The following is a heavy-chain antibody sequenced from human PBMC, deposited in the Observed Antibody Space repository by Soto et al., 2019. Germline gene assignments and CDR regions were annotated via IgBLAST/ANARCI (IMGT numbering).Heavy chain of an antibody. V-gene: IGHV5-51*01. J-gene: IGHJ3*02. Sequence: GESVKISGKGSGYSFTIYCIGWVLQMPWKGLEWMGIIYPGDSDTRYSPSFQGQVTISADKSISTAYLQWSSLKASDTAMYYCARRGTRDSSGYYYAFDIWGQGTMVTVSS. CDR3: ARRGTRDSSGYYYAFDI. CDR2: IYPGDSDT. CDR1: GYSFTIYC. D-gene: IGHD3-22*01.